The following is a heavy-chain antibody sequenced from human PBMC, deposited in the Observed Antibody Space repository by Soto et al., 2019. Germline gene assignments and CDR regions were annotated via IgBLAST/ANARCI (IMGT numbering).Heavy chain of an antibody. CDR3: ARDLRPTGYSSSWYVSPYNWFDP. J-gene: IGHJ5*02. Sequence: TGGSLRLSCAASGFTFSSYSINWVRQAPGEGLEWVSSISSSSSYIYYADSVKGRFTISRDNAKNSLYLQMNSLRAEDTAVYYCARDLRPTGYSSSWYVSPYNWFDPWGQGTLVTVSS. D-gene: IGHD6-13*01. CDR1: GFTFSSYS. CDR2: ISSSSSYI. V-gene: IGHV3-21*01.